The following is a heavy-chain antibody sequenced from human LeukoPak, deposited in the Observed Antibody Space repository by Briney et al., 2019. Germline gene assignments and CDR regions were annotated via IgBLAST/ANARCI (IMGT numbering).Heavy chain of an antibody. CDR2: IYYSGST. J-gene: IGHJ4*02. CDR3: AGGQWLVVMS. CDR1: GGSISSYY. V-gene: IGHV4-59*01. D-gene: IGHD6-19*01. Sequence: NSSETLSLTCTVSGGSISSYYWSWIRQPPGKGLEWIGYIYYSGSTNYNPSLKSRVTISVDTSKNQFSLKLSSVTAADTAVYYCAGGQWLVVMSWGQGTLVTVSS.